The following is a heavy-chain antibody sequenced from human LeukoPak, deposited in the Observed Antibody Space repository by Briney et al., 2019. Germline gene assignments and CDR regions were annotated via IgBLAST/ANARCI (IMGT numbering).Heavy chain of an antibody. V-gene: IGHV1-69*05. CDR3: ARDSDPPDYSLHAFDI. CDR2: IIPIFGTA. Sequence: SVEVSCKASGGTFSSYAISWVRQAPGQELEWMGRIIPIFGTANYAQKFQGRVTITTDESTSTAYMELSSLRSEDTAVYYCARDSDPPDYSLHAFDIWGQGTMVTVSS. CDR1: GGTFSSYA. J-gene: IGHJ3*02. D-gene: IGHD4-11*01.